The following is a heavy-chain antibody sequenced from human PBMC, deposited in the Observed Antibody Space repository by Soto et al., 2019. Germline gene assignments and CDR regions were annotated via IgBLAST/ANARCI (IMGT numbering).Heavy chain of an antibody. CDR3: AKEQYEEAGPDY. D-gene: IGHD6-13*01. CDR2: IDRSGTKT. CDR1: GFTFSNDG. Sequence: PGGSLRLSCVASGFTFSNDGMTWARQAPGKGLEWVSGIDRSGTKTYSADVVRGRFAISRDNSKNTVYLQMNSLRAEDTAVYYCAKEQYEEAGPDYWGQGTLVTVSS. J-gene: IGHJ4*02. V-gene: IGHV3-23*05.